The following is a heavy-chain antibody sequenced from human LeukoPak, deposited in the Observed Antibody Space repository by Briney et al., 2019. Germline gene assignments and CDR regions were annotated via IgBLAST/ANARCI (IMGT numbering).Heavy chain of an antibody. V-gene: IGHV1-2*02. CDR3: ARGPVRGVTYWYFDL. J-gene: IGHJ2*01. D-gene: IGHD3-10*02. Sequence: ASVKVSCKASGYTFTGYYMHWVRQAPGQGLEWMGWINPNSGGTNYAQKFQGRVTMTRDTSISTAYMELSRLRSDDTAVYYCARGPVRGVTYWYFDLWGRGTLVTVSS. CDR1: GYTFTGYY. CDR2: INPNSGGT.